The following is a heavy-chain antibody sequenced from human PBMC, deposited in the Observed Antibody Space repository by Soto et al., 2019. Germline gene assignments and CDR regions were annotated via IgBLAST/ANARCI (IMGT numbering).Heavy chain of an antibody. Sequence: ASVKVSFKASGYTFTSYDINWLRQATGQGLEWMGWMNPNSGNTGYAQKFQGRVTMTRNTSISTAYMELSSLRSEDTAVYYCARAKRQVGKNYYFDYWGQGTLVTVSS. D-gene: IGHD1-26*01. CDR1: GYTFTSYD. J-gene: IGHJ4*02. V-gene: IGHV1-8*01. CDR2: MNPNSGNT. CDR3: ARAKRQVGKNYYFDY.